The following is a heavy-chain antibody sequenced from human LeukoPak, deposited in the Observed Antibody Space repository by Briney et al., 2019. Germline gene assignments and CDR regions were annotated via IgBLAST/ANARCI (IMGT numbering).Heavy chain of an antibody. Sequence: GRSLRLSCAASGFTLDDYAMHWVRQAPGKGLEWVSGISWNSGSIGYADSVKGRFTISRDNAKNSLYLQVNSLRAEDTALYYCAKGDTDGIAVAGIDYWGQGTLVTVSS. V-gene: IGHV3-9*01. CDR2: ISWNSGSI. CDR1: GFTLDDYA. J-gene: IGHJ4*02. D-gene: IGHD6-19*01. CDR3: AKGDTDGIAVAGIDY.